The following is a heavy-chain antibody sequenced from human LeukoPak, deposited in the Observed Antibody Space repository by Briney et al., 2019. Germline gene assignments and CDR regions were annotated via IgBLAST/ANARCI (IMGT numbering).Heavy chain of an antibody. Sequence: SGPTLVNPTETLTFTCTLSGVSLTSRVAVGWIRQPSGESLQWLALIYWDDEKRYSPSLESRLTITTDTSKNRVVLTMTNMDPVETATYYCAHTSNYYESSAHRPYHVNYWGQGILVTVSS. J-gene: IGHJ4*02. V-gene: IGHV2-5*02. CDR3: AHTSNYYESSAHRPYHVNY. CDR2: IYWDDEK. D-gene: IGHD3-22*01. CDR1: GVSLTSRVA.